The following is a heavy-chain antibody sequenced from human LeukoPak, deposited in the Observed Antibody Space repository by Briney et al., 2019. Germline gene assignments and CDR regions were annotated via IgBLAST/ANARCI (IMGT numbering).Heavy chain of an antibody. J-gene: IGHJ6*03. V-gene: IGHV4-34*01. CDR3: AVGGIFDYYYMDV. CDR2: INHSGST. Sequence: SETLSLTCAVYGGSFSGYYWSWIRQPPGKGLEWIGEINHSGSTNYNPSLKSRVTISVDTSKNQFSLKLSSVTAADTAVYYCAVGGIFDYYYMDVWGKGTTVTISS. CDR1: GGSFSGYY. D-gene: IGHD3-3*01.